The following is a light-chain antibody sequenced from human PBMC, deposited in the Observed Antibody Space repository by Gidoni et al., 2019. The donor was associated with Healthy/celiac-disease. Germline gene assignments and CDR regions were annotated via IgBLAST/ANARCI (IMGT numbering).Light chain of an antibody. Sequence: TVLTQSPGTLSLPPGERATLSFRASQSVSSSYLAWYQQKPGQAPRPRIYGASSRATGIPDRFSGSGSGTDFTLTISRLEPEDFAVYYCQQYGSSPRGTFGQGTKLEIK. J-gene: IGKJ2*01. V-gene: IGKV3-20*01. CDR3: QQYGSSPRGT. CDR1: QSVSSSY. CDR2: GAS.